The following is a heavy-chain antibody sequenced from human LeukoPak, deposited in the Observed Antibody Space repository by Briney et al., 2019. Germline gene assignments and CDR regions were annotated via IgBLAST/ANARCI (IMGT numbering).Heavy chain of an antibody. CDR3: AKGGARVVPAASAYFDY. Sequence: GASLRLSCAASGFTFTTYAMNWVRQSPGKGLEWVSTISSSGADTYYADSVKGRFTISRDNSKNTLYLQMNSLRAEDTAVYYCAKGGARVVPAASAYFDYWGQGTLVTVSS. CDR1: GFTFTTYA. J-gene: IGHJ4*02. V-gene: IGHV3-23*01. D-gene: IGHD2-2*01. CDR2: ISSSGADT.